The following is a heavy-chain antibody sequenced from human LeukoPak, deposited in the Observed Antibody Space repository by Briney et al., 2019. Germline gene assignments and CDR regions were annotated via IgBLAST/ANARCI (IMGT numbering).Heavy chain of an antibody. CDR3: ASSPDLNWVWYFDL. V-gene: IGHV4-59*01. J-gene: IGHJ2*01. Sequence: SETLSLTCAVSGGSISSYYWSWIRQPPGKGLEWIGYIYYSGSTNYNPSLKSRVTISVDTSKNQFSLKLSSVTAADTAVYYCASSPDLNWVWYFDLWGRGTLVTVSS. CDR1: GGSISSYY. D-gene: IGHD1-1*01. CDR2: IYYSGST.